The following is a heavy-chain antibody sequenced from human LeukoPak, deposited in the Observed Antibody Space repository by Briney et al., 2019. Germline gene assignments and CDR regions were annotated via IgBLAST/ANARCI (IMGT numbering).Heavy chain of an antibody. V-gene: IGHV4-34*01. J-gene: IGHJ4*02. CDR1: GGSFSGYY. D-gene: IGHD4-11*01. CDR2: INHSGST. Sequence: KPSETLSLTCAVYGGSFSGYYWSWIRQPPGKGLEWIGEINHSGSTNYNPSLKSRLTMSVDTSKNQFSLKMRAVTAADTAIYYCARSEINDYMRFWGQGILVTVSS. CDR3: ARSEINDYMRF.